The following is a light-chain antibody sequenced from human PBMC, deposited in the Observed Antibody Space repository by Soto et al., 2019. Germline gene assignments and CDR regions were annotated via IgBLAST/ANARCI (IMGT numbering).Light chain of an antibody. Sequence: QSALTQPASVSGSPGQSITISCTGTSSDVGGYNYVSWYQQHPGKAPKLMIYKVSNRPSGVANRFSGSNSGNTASLTISGLQAEDDADYYCSSYTSSSPYVFGTGTKVTVL. CDR2: KVS. CDR3: SSYTSSSPYV. CDR1: SSDVGGYNY. V-gene: IGLV2-14*01. J-gene: IGLJ1*01.